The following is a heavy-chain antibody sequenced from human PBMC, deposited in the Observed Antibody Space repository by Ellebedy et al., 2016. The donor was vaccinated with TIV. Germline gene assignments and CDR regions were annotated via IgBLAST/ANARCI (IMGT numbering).Heavy chain of an antibody. CDR3: AKLDSSGYYYGRFDY. V-gene: IGHV3-23*01. Sequence: GESLKISCGASGFSFSNFAMTWVRQAPGKGLEWVSSISASGISTDYADSVRGRVTISRDNSRNTLYLQMDSLRADDTAGYYSAKLDSSGYYYGRFDYWGQGTLVTVSS. J-gene: IGHJ4*02. CDR1: GFSFSNFA. D-gene: IGHD3-22*01. CDR2: ISASGIST.